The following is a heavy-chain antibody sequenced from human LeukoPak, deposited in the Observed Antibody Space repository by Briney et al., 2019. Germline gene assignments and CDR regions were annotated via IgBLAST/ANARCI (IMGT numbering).Heavy chain of an antibody. Sequence: GGSLRLSCAASGFTFSSYGMHWVRQAPGKGLEWVAVISYDGSNKYYADSVKGRFTISRDNSKNTLYLQMNSLRAEDTAVYYCARDTRYYDSSGDYWLDYWGQGTLVTVSS. CDR1: GFTFSSYG. V-gene: IGHV3-30*03. CDR3: ARDTRYYDSSGDYWLDY. D-gene: IGHD3-22*01. J-gene: IGHJ4*02. CDR2: ISYDGSNK.